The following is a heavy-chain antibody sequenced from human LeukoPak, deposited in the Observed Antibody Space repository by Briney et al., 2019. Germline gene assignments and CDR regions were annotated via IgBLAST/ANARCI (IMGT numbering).Heavy chain of an antibody. D-gene: IGHD2-15*01. CDR1: GFTFSSYA. CDR2: ISGSGGST. J-gene: IGHJ4*02. CDR3: AKDLRSKDIAVVGAAAIFDY. V-gene: IGHV3-23*01. Sequence: GGSLRLSCAASGFTFSSYAMSWVRQAPGKGLEWVSAISGSGGSTYYADSVKGRFTISRDNSKNTLYLQMNSLRAEDTAVYYCAKDLRSKDIAVVGAAAIFDYWGQGTPVTVSS.